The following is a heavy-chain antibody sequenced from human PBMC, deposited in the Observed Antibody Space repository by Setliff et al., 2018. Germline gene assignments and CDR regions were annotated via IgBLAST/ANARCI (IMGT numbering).Heavy chain of an antibody. Sequence: ASVKVSCKASGYTFRSYAMHWVRQAPGQRLEWMGWINAGNGNTKYSQKFQGRVTITRDTSANTAYMELSSLRSEDTAVYSCARGILRGYSYGYDVFDIWGQGTMVTVSS. CDR3: ARGILRGYSYGYDVFDI. V-gene: IGHV1-3*01. CDR1: GYTFRSYA. D-gene: IGHD5-18*01. J-gene: IGHJ3*02. CDR2: INAGNGNT.